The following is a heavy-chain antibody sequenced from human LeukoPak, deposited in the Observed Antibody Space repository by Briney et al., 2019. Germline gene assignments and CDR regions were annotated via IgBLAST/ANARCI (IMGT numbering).Heavy chain of an antibody. CDR2: INPSGGST. D-gene: IGHD3-22*01. CDR3: ARDQGRNYYDSSGYYQGDWFDP. Sequence: ASVKVSCKASGYTFTSYYMHWVRQAPGQGLEWMGIINPSGGSTSYAQKFQGRVTMTRDTSTSTVYMELSSLRSEDTAVYYCARDQGRNYYDSSGYYQGDWFDPWGQGTLVTVSS. V-gene: IGHV1-46*01. CDR1: GYTFTSYY. J-gene: IGHJ5*02.